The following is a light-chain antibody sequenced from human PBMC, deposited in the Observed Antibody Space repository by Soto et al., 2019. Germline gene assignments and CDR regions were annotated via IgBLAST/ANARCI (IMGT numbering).Light chain of an antibody. J-gene: IGLJ1*01. CDR1: TGPVATGHY. Sequence: QAVVTQEPSLTVSPGGTVTLTCGSSTGPVATGHYAYWFHQKPARAPRPLLHDTANKFSWTPDRLSGSLLGGKAALTRSGAQPEDAAEYYCLIYIGGYVFGPGTKVTVL. CDR2: DTA. V-gene: IGLV7-46*01. CDR3: LIYIGGYV.